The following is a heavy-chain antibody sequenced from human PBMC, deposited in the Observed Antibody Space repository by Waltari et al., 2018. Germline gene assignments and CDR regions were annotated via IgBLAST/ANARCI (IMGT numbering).Heavy chain of an antibody. CDR1: GGTFSSYA. CDR3: ASGLSDMVLMVYAPGPRAYYYGMDV. Sequence: QVQLVQSGAEVKKPGSSVKVSCKASGGTFSSYAISWVRQAPGQGLEWMGGIIPIFGTANYPQKFQGRVTITADESTSTAYMERSSLRSEDTAVYYCASGLSDMVLMVYAPGPRAYYYGMDVWGQGTTVTVSS. J-gene: IGHJ6*02. V-gene: IGHV1-69*01. CDR2: IIPIFGTA. D-gene: IGHD2-8*01.